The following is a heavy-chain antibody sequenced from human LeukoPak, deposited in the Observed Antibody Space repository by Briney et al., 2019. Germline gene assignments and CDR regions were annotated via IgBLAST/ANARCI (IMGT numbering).Heavy chain of an antibody. CDR1: GGSISSYY. J-gene: IGHJ4*02. Sequence: PSETLSLTCTVSGGSISSYYWSWIRQPPGKGLEWIGYIYYSGSTNYNASLTNRVTISVDTSKNQFSPKLSSVTAADTAVYYCAREVGYCSGGSCYSYFDYWGQGTLVTASS. V-gene: IGHV4-59*01. CDR3: AREVGYCSGGSCYSYFDY. D-gene: IGHD2-15*01. CDR2: IYYSGST.